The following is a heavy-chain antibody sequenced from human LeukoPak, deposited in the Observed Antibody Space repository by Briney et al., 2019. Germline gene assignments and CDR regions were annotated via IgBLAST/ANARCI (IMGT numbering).Heavy chain of an antibody. CDR2: IYYSGST. D-gene: IGHD3-9*01. Sequence: PSETLSLTCTVSGGSISSYYWSWIRQPPGKGLEWMGYIYYSGSTNYNPSLKSRVTISVDTSKNQFSLKLSSVTAADTAVYYCARDAYDILTGYYNVYWGQGTLVTVSS. V-gene: IGHV4-59*01. J-gene: IGHJ4*02. CDR1: GGSISSYY. CDR3: ARDAYDILTGYYNVY.